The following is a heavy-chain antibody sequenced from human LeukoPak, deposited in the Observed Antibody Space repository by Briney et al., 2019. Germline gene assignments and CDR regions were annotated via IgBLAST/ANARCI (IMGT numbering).Heavy chain of an antibody. Sequence: GGSLRLSCAASGFTFSSYAMSWVRQAPGKGLEWVSAISGSGGSTYYADSVKGRFTISRDNSKNTLYLQVNSLRAEGTAVYYCAKRPYCGGDCYLDYWGQGTLVTVSS. CDR1: GFTFSSYA. CDR2: ISGSGGST. CDR3: AKRPYCGGDCYLDY. D-gene: IGHD2-21*02. J-gene: IGHJ4*02. V-gene: IGHV3-23*01.